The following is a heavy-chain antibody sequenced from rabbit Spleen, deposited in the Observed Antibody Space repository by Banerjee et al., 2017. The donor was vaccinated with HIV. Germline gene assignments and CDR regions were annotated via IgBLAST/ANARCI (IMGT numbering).Heavy chain of an antibody. CDR2: AYAGTSDST. V-gene: IGHV1S40*01. CDR3: ARDAGTSFSTYGMDL. D-gene: IGHD4-2*01. J-gene: IGHJ6*01. CDR1: GFSFNSGYD. Sequence: QSLEESGGGLVKPGASLTLTCKASGFSFNSGYDMCWVRQAPGKGLEWVACAYAGTSDSTYSATWAKGRFTISKSSSTTVTLQMTGLTAADTATYFCARDAGTSFSTYGMDLWGPGTLVTVS.